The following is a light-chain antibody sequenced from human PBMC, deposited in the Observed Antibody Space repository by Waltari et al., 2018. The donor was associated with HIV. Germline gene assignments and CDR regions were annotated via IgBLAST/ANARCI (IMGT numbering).Light chain of an antibody. CDR2: DTS. CDR3: QQYGSSPRVT. Sequence: EIVLTQSPATLSLSPGERATLSCRASQSVGTSLVWYQQKPGQPPRLLIYDTSNRATGIPDRFSGSGSGTDFLLTISRLEAEDFAVYYCQQYGSSPRVTFGGGTKVEIK. J-gene: IGKJ4*01. CDR1: QSVGTS. V-gene: IGKV3-20*01.